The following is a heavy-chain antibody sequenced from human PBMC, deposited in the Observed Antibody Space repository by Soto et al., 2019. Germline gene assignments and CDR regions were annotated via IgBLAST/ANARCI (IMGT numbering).Heavy chain of an antibody. Sequence: SGPTLMNPTQTLTLTCTFSGFSLSTGGVGVGWIRQPPGKALEWLALIYWNDDKRYRPSLKSRLTITKGTSKNQVVLTMTNMDPVDTATYYFEHRYCSSTSCYLNWFDPWGQGTLVTVSS. CDR2: IYWNDDK. D-gene: IGHD2-2*01. CDR1: GFSLSTGGVG. CDR3: EHRYCSSTSCYLNWFDP. J-gene: IGHJ5*02. V-gene: IGHV2-5*01.